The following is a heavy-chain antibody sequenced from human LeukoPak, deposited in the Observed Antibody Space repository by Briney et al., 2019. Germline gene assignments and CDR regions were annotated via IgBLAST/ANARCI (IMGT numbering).Heavy chain of an antibody. D-gene: IGHD5-24*01. CDR1: GGSFSGYY. V-gene: IGHV4-34*01. J-gene: IGHJ4*02. Sequence: PSETLSLTCAVYGGSFSGYYWSWIRQPPGKGLEWIGEINHSGSTNYNPSLNSRVTISVDTSKNQFSLKLSSVTAADTAVYYCARFVEMATSPFDYWGQGTLVTVSS. CDR3: ARFVEMATSPFDY. CDR2: INHSGST.